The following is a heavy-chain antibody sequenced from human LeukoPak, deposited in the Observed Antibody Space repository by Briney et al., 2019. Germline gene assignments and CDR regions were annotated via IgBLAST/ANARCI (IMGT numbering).Heavy chain of an antibody. D-gene: IGHD6-13*01. Sequence: GGSLRLSCGASGFTFSGYWMSWARQAPGKGLEWVANIKQDGSEKNYMDSVKGRFTISRDNAKNSLYLQMDSLRVEDTAVYYCVREYRQQLALDYWGQGTLVTVSS. J-gene: IGHJ4*02. CDR2: IKQDGSEK. CDR1: GFTFSGYW. V-gene: IGHV3-7*01. CDR3: VREYRQQLALDY.